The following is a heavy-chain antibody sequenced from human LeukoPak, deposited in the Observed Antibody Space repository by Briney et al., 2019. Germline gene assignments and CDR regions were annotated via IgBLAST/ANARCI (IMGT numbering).Heavy chain of an antibody. D-gene: IGHD3-22*01. Sequence: SETLSLTCSVSGGSISSSSYYWGWIRQPPGKGLEWIGSIYYSGSTYYNPSLKSRVTISVDTSKNQFSLKLSSVTAADTAVYYCARDPYYYDSSAFDIWGQGTMVTVSS. CDR2: IYYSGST. CDR3: ARDPYYYDSSAFDI. V-gene: IGHV4-39*07. J-gene: IGHJ3*02. CDR1: GGSISSSSYY.